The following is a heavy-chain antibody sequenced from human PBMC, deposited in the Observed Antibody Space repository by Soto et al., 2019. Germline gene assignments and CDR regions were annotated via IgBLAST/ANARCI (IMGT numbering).Heavy chain of an antibody. D-gene: IGHD1-26*01. CDR2: IYYSGST. CDR1: GGSISSSNYY. Sequence: PSENLSLTCTVSGGSISSSNYYWGWIRQPPGKGLEWIGSIYYSGSTYYNPSLKSRVTISVDTSKNQFSLKLSSVTAADTAVYYCATQEVGGSYVYTFDPWGQGTLVTVS. V-gene: IGHV4-39*01. CDR3: ATQEVGGSYVYTFDP. J-gene: IGHJ5*02.